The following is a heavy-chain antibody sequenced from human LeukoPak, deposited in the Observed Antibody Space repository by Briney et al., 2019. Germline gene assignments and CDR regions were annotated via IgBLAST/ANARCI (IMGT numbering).Heavy chain of an antibody. V-gene: IGHV3-11*01. CDR2: ISSGGSTI. D-gene: IGHD2-15*01. CDR3: AGYCSGGSCNAAGY. CDR1: GFTFSDYY. Sequence: PGGSLRLSFAATGFTFSDYYMSWIRQAPGKGLEWVSYISSGGSTIYYADSVKGRFTTSRDNARNSLYLQMNSLRAEDTAVYYCAGYCSGGSCNAAGYWGQGTLVTVSS. J-gene: IGHJ4*02.